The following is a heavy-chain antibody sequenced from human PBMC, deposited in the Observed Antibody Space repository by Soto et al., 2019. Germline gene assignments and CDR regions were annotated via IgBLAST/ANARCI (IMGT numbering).Heavy chain of an antibody. J-gene: IGHJ6*02. Sequence: SVKVSCKASGGTFSSYAISWVRQAPGQGLEWMGGIIPIFGTANYAQKFQGRVTITADESTSTAYMELSSLRSEDTAVYYCARDYYGSGSYLDYYYYGMDVWGQGTTVTVSS. D-gene: IGHD3-10*01. V-gene: IGHV1-69*13. CDR3: ARDYYGSGSYLDYYYYGMDV. CDR1: GGTFSSYA. CDR2: IIPIFGTA.